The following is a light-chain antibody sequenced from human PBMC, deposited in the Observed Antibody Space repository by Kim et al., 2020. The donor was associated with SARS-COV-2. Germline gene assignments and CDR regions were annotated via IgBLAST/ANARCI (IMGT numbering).Light chain of an antibody. CDR1: QSIGSS. V-gene: IGKV1-39*01. J-gene: IGKJ2*01. Sequence: SASLGARVTITCRASQSIGSSLNWYQQKPGKAPKLLIYATFSLQSGVPSRFSGDRSGTDFTLTISSLQPEDFATYYCQQSYNTPRTFGQGTKLEI. CDR2: ATF. CDR3: QQSYNTPRT.